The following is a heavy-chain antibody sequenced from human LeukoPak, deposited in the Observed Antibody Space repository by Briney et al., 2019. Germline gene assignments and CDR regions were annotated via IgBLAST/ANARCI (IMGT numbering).Heavy chain of an antibody. CDR3: ARDYYDSSGYPEYFQH. V-gene: IGHV3-48*03. J-gene: IGHJ1*01. Sequence: GGSLRLSCAASGFTFSSYEMNWVRQAPGKGLEWVSYISSSGSTTYYADSVKGRFTISRDNAKNSLYLQMNSLRAEDTAVYYCARDYYDSSGYPEYFQHWGQGTLVTVSS. CDR2: ISSSGSTT. CDR1: GFTFSSYE. D-gene: IGHD3-22*01.